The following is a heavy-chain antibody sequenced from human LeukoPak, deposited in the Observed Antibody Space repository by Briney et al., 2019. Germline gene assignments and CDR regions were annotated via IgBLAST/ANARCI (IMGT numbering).Heavy chain of an antibody. J-gene: IGHJ6*02. Sequence: PSETLSLTCAVSGGSISSGGYSWSWIRQPPGKGLEWIGYIYYSGSTNYNPSLKSRVTISVDTSKNQFSLKLSSVTAADTAVYYCASTTYSSGYWSDYYYYGMDVWGQGTTVTVSS. CDR3: ASTTYSSGYWSDYYYYGMDV. CDR2: IYYSGST. V-gene: IGHV4-61*08. CDR1: GGSISSGGYS. D-gene: IGHD3-22*01.